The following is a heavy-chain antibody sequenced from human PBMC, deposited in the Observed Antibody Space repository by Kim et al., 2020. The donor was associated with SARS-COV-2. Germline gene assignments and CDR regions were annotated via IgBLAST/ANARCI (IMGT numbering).Heavy chain of an antibody. CDR3: ARGLWYYTD. Sequence: GGSLRLSCAASGFTFSNYWMNWVRQAPGKGLEWVANVKEDGGERNYVDSVKGRFSISRDNAKNSLYLRMNSLRPEDTAVYYCARGLWYYTDWGQGTLVTVSS. CDR1: GFTFSNYW. J-gene: IGHJ4*02. V-gene: IGHV3-7*01. CDR2: VKEDGGER. D-gene: IGHD3-10*01.